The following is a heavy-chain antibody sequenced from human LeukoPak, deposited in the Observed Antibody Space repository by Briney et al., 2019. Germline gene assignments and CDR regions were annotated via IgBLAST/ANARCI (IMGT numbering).Heavy chain of an antibody. D-gene: IGHD4-17*01. CDR3: AGGGTTVTYDY. Sequence: PSETLSLTCTVSGGPISSYYWSWIRQPPGKGLEWIGYIYYSGSTIYNPSLKSRVTISVDTSKNQFSLKLSSVTAADTAVYYCAGGGTTVTYDYWGQGTLVTVSS. V-gene: IGHV4-59*01. CDR1: GGPISSYY. J-gene: IGHJ4*02. CDR2: IYYSGST.